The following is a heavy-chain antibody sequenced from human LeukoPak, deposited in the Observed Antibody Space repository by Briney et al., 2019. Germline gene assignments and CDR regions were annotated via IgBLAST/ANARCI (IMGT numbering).Heavy chain of an antibody. D-gene: IGHD5-18*01. CDR2: INHSGST. CDR3: ASGYSYGSGY. J-gene: IGHJ4*02. Sequence: PSETLSLTCAVHGGSFSGYYWSWIRQPPGKGLEWIGEINHSGSTNYNPSLKSRVTISVDTSKNQFSLKLSSVTAADTAVYYCASGYSYGSGYWGQGTLVTVSS. CDR1: GGSFSGYY. V-gene: IGHV4-34*01.